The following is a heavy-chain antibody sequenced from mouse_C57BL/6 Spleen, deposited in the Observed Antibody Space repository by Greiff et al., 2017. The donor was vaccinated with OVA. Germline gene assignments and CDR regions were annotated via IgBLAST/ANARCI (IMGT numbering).Heavy chain of an antibody. CDR2: ISSGGSYT. V-gene: IGHV5-6*01. CDR3: ARHRDYYGSSPYWYFDV. CDR1: GFTFSSYG. D-gene: IGHD1-1*01. J-gene: IGHJ1*03. Sequence: EVKLMESGGDLVKPGGSLKLSCAASGFTFSSYGMSWVRQTPDKRLEWVATISSGGSYTYYPDSVKGRFTISRDNAKNTLYLQMSSLKSEDTAVYYCARHRDYYGSSPYWYFDVWGTGTTVTVSS.